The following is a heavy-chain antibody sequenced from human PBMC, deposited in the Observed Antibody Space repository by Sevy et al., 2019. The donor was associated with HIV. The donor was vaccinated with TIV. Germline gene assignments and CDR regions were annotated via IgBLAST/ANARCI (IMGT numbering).Heavy chain of an antibody. J-gene: IGHJ4*02. CDR3: ARRYFDL. Sequence: GGSPRLSCVASGFTFRNYGMHWVRQVPGKGPEWVANINQDGSEMYYVDSVKGRFTISRDNAESALYLQMHGLRAEDAATYFCARRYFDLWGQGTVVTVSS. CDR1: GFTFRNYG. CDR2: INQDGSEM. V-gene: IGHV3-7*01.